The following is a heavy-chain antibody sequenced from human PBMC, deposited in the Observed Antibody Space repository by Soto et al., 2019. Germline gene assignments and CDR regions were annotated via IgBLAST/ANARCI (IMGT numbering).Heavy chain of an antibody. Sequence: LRLSCAASGFMLSRHTMNWVRQAPGKGLEWVSFIGSRTSDIYYADSVKGRFTISRDNAKNSLYLDLTRLRAEDTAVYFCVRDYYDTSGYPNTFDMWGQGTMVTVSS. D-gene: IGHD3-22*01. J-gene: IGHJ3*02. CDR1: GFMLSRHT. V-gene: IGHV3-21*01. CDR2: IGSRTSDI. CDR3: VRDYYDTSGYPNTFDM.